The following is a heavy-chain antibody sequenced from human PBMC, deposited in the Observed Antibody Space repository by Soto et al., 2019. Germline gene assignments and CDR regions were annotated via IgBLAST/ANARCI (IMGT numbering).Heavy chain of an antibody. D-gene: IGHD3-3*01. Sequence: GGSLRLSCSPSGFTFRNYGLLWVRQAPGKGLEWVALISYDGDNKYYSESARGRFTVSRDNFKNMMFLQMDSLRPEDTAVYYCARRFKDYYHAMDVWGQGTTVTVSS. V-gene: IGHV3-30*03. CDR3: ARRFKDYYHAMDV. CDR2: ISYDGDNK. J-gene: IGHJ6*02. CDR1: GFTFRNYG.